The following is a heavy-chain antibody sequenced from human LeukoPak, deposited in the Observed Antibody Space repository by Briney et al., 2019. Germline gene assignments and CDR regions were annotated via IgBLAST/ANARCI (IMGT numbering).Heavy chain of an antibody. CDR3: ASEYNGL. D-gene: IGHD2-8*01. J-gene: IGHJ4*02. Sequence: PGRSLRLSREVSGFTFSRFGFHWVRQAPGKGLEWVSFISNDGNKRNYGDSVKGRFTISRDDSKNTVYLQVNGLRLEDTAVYYCASEYNGLWGQGTLVTVSS. V-gene: IGHV3-30*03. CDR2: ISNDGNKR. CDR1: GFTFSRFG.